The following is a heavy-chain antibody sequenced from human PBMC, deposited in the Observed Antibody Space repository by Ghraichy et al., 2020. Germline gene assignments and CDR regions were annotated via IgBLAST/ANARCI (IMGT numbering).Heavy chain of an antibody. CDR2: IYYSGKT. CDR1: GGPISSNNYY. Sequence: SQTLSLTCTVSGGPISSNNYYWGWIRQPPGKGLEWIGSIYYSGKTYYNPSLKSRVTISVDMSKNQFALKLSSVTAADTAVYYCARQGITFGGPNFPIDYWGQGTLVTVSS. D-gene: IGHD3-16*01. J-gene: IGHJ4*02. CDR3: ARQGITFGGPNFPIDY. V-gene: IGHV4-39*06.